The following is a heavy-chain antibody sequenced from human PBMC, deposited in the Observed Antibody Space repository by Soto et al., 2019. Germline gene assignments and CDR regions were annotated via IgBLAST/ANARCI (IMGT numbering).Heavy chain of an antibody. CDR3: ASESN. V-gene: IGHV3-30-3*01. CDR2: ISYDGSNK. J-gene: IGHJ4*02. CDR1: GFTFSSYA. Sequence: QVQLVESGGGVVQPGRSLRLSCAASGFTFSSYAMHWVRQAPGKGLEWVAVISYDGSNKYYADSVKGRFTISRDNSKNTLYLQMNSLGVEDTAVYYCASESNWGQGTLVTVSS.